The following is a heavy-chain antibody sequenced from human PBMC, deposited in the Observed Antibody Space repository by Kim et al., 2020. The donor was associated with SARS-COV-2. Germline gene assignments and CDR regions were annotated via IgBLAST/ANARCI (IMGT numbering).Heavy chain of an antibody. V-gene: IGHV4-34*01. CDR3: ARGRSSSPAYFAY. D-gene: IGHD6-6*01. J-gene: IGHJ4*02. CDR2: INHSGCT. Sequence: SETLSLTCAVYGGSFTGYYWSWIRQPQGKGLEWIGEINHSGCTNYNPSLKSRVTISVDTSKNQFSLKRSSVTAADTAVYYCARGRSSSPAYFAYWGQGTLVTVSS. CDR1: GGSFTGYY.